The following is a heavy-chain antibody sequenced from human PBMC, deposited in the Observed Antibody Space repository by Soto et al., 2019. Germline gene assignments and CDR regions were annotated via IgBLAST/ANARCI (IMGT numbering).Heavy chain of an antibody. J-gene: IGHJ3*02. CDR3: ARHAPVTRNNDAFDI. CDR2: IYYSGST. V-gene: IGHV4-39*01. Sequence: QLQLQESGPGLVKPSETLSLTCTVSGGSISSSSYYWGWIRQPPGKGLEWIGSIYYSGSTYYNPSLKSRVTISVDTSKNQFSLKLSSVTAADTAVYYCARHAPVTRNNDAFDIWGQGTMVTVSS. D-gene: IGHD4-17*01. CDR1: GGSISSSSYY.